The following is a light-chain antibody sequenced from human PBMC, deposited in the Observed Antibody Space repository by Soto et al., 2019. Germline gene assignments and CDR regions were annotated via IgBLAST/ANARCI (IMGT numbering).Light chain of an antibody. Sequence: QSALTQPASVSGSPGQSITISCTGTSSDIGTYDYVSWYQHHPGKAPKLMIYEVTNRPSGVSDRFSGSKSGKTASLTISGLQAEDEADYYCSSYTTTTPPVVFGGGTKVTVL. J-gene: IGLJ2*01. CDR3: SSYTTTTPPVV. CDR1: SSDIGTYDY. CDR2: EVT. V-gene: IGLV2-14*01.